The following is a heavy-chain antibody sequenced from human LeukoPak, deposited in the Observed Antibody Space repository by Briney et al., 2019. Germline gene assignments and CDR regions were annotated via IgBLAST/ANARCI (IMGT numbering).Heavy chain of an antibody. CDR1: GYTFTGYY. V-gene: IGHV1-2*02. Sequence: GASVTVSCKASGYTFTGYYMHWVRQAPGQGLEWMGWINPNSGGTNYAQKFQGRVTMTRDTSISTAYMELSRLRSDDTAVYYCARDRSGSYPYYFDYWGQGTLVTVSS. CDR2: INPNSGGT. CDR3: ARDRSGSYPYYFDY. J-gene: IGHJ4*02. D-gene: IGHD1-26*01.